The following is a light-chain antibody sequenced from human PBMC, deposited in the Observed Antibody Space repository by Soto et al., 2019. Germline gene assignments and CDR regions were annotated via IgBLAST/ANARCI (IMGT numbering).Light chain of an antibody. CDR2: DVS. V-gene: IGLV2-14*01. CDR3: GSYTTSSNYV. J-gene: IGLJ1*01. Sequence: QSVLTQPASVSGSPGQSITISCTGTSSDVGAYNYVSWYQQHPGKAPKLMIYDVSHRPSGVSHRFSGSKSGNTASLTISGLQAEDEADYYCGSYTTSSNYVLGTGTKVNVL. CDR1: SSDVGAYNY.